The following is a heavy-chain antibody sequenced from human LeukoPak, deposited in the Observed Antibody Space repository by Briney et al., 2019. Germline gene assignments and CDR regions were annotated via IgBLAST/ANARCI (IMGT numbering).Heavy chain of an antibody. D-gene: IGHD1-1*01. J-gene: IGHJ4*02. V-gene: IGHV3-66*01. CDR2: IYSGGST. CDR3: AGGGTGNCFDY. Sequence: GGSLRISCAASGFSISNSYMTWIRQAPVKWLQWVSHIYSGGSTNFAVSVKGRFTISIDNSRNTLWLQMTSLRVEETAIYYCAGGGTGNCFDYWGQGALVAVSS. CDR1: GFSISNSY.